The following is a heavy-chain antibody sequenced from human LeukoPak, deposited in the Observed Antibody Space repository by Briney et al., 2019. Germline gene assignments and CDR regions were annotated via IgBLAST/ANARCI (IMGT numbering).Heavy chain of an antibody. CDR3: AKASTTNVKYGMDV. D-gene: IGHD4-17*01. Sequence: GGSLRLSCAASGFTFDDYTMHWVRQAPGKGLEWVSLISWDGGSTYYADSVKGRFTISRDNSKNSLYLQMNSLRTEDTALYYCAKASTTNVKYGMDVWGQGTTVTVSS. CDR1: GFTFDDYT. J-gene: IGHJ6*02. CDR2: ISWDGGST. V-gene: IGHV3-43*01.